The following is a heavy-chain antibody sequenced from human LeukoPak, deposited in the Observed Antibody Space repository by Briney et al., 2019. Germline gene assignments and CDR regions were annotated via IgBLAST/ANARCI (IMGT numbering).Heavy chain of an antibody. J-gene: IGHJ4*02. Sequence: TGGSLRLSCAASGFTFDDYAMHWVRQAPGKGLEWVSLISWDGGSTYYADSVKGRFTISRDNSKNSLYLQMNSLRAEDTALYYCAKERHYYGSGSYYSPLDYWGQGTLVTVSS. V-gene: IGHV3-43D*03. CDR3: AKERHYYGSGSYYSPLDY. CDR1: GFTFDDYA. CDR2: ISWDGGST. D-gene: IGHD3-10*01.